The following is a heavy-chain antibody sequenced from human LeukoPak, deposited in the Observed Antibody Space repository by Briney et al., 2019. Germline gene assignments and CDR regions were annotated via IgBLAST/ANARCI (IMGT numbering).Heavy chain of an antibody. Sequence: PGGSLRLSCEASGFTFSSCSMNWVRQAPGKGLEWVAVVSYDGSNKYYADSVKGRFTISRDNSKNTLYLQMNSLRAEDTAVYYCARDSMVRGLIYYYYYYMDVWGKGTTVTVSS. CDR2: VSYDGSNK. CDR3: ARDSMVRGLIYYYYYYMDV. V-gene: IGHV3-30*03. D-gene: IGHD3-10*01. J-gene: IGHJ6*03. CDR1: GFTFSSCS.